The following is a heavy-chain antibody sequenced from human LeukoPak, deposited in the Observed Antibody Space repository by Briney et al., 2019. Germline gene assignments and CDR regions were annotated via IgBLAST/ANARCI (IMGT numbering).Heavy chain of an antibody. V-gene: IGHV1-46*02. D-gene: IGHD5-18*01. Sequence: GASVKVSFKASGYTFNNYYMHWVRQAPGQGLEWMGVINPSDDTRYSLQRFQGRVTVTRDTSTSTVFLELTSLRSEDTAVYYCARSRGGHNYGLEVSWGRGTVVSVSS. CDR3: ARSRGGHNYGLEVS. J-gene: IGHJ5*02. CDR2: INPSDDTR. CDR1: GYTFNNYY.